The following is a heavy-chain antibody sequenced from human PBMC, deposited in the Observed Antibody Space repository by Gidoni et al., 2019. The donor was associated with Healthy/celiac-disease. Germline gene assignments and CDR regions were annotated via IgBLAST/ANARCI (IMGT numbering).Heavy chain of an antibody. CDR1: GFTFGDYA. J-gene: IGHJ4*02. D-gene: IGHD3-3*01. CDR3: TRDTGKRIPFGVVTNYFDY. V-gene: IGHV3-49*03. CDR2: IRSKAYGGKT. Sequence: EVQLVESGGGLVQPGRSLRLSCTASGFTFGDYAMSWFRQAPGRGLEWVGFIRSKAYGGKTEYAASVKGRFTISRDDSKSVAYLQMNSLKTEDTAVYYCTRDTGKRIPFGVVTNYFDYWGQGTLVTVSS.